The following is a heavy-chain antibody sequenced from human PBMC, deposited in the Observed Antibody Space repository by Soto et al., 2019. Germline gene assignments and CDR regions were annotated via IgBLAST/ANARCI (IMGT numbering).Heavy chain of an antibody. CDR2: IYHSGNT. V-gene: IGHV4-4*02. CDR1: GDSVTRSNW. Sequence: PSETLSLTCAVSGDSVTRSNWWSWVRQSPGKGLEWIGEIYHSGNTKYNPSLKSRITMSVDKAKNQFSLKMTSVTAADTAVYYCATSGWNEDFYYYYGMDVWGQGTMVTVSS. J-gene: IGHJ6*02. D-gene: IGHD6-19*01. CDR3: ATSGWNEDFYYYYGMDV.